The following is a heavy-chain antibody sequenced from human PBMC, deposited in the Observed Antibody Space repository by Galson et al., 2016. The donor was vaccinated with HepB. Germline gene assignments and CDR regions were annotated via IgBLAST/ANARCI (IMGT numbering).Heavy chain of an antibody. J-gene: IGHJ5*01. V-gene: IGHV1-69*06. CDR2: IIPIFGTP. D-gene: IGHD3-16*02. Sequence: SVKVSCKASGGTFSSYAISWVRQAPGQGLEWMGGIIPIFGTPNYAQKFQGRVTITANKSTSTAYMELNSLKSEDTAVYYCATRKGYIDAWFDSWGHGTLVICSS. CDR1: GGTFSSYA. CDR3: ATRKGYIDAWFDS.